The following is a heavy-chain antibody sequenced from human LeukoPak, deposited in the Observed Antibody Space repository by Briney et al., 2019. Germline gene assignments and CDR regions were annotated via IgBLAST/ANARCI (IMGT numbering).Heavy chain of an antibody. J-gene: IGHJ5*02. CDR3: ARAMYKAGTTLSWFDP. V-gene: IGHV7-4-1*02. CDR1: GYIFTSYA. CDR2: INTNTGNP. D-gene: IGHD1-7*01. Sequence: ASVKVSCKASGYIFTSYAMNWVRQAPGQGLEWMGWINTNTGNPTYAQGFTGRFVFSLDTSVSTAYLQISSLKAEDTAVYYCARAMYKAGTTLSWFDPWGQGTLVTVSS.